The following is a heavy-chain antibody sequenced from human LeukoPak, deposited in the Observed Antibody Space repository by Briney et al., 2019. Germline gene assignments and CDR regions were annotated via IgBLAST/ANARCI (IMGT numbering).Heavy chain of an antibody. D-gene: IGHD3-10*01. V-gene: IGHV3-9*01. CDR1: GFTFDDYA. CDR2: ISWNSGSI. CDR3: AKGVRITMVRGAFDI. Sequence: GGSLRLSCAASGFTFDDYAMHWVRQAPGKGLEWVSGISWNSGSIGYADSVKGRFTMSRDNAKNSLYLQMNSLRAEDTALYYCAKGVRITMVRGAFDIWGQGTMVTVSS. J-gene: IGHJ3*02.